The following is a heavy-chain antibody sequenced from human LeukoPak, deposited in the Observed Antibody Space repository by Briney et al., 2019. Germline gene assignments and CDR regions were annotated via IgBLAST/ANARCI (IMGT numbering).Heavy chain of an antibody. J-gene: IGHJ4*02. Sequence: GGSLRLSCAASGFTVSSNYMSWVRQAPGKGLVWVSRINSDGSTTNYADSVKGRFTISRDNAKNTLDLQMNSLRAEDTAVYYCARRSSGSPPYYFNYWGQGTLVTVSS. CDR1: GFTVSSNY. V-gene: IGHV3-74*01. CDR3: ARRSSGSPPYYFNY. CDR2: INSDGSTT. D-gene: IGHD1-26*01.